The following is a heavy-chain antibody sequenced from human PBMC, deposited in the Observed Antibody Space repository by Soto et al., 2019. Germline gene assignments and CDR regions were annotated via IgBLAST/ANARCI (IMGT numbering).Heavy chain of an antibody. D-gene: IGHD5-18*01. V-gene: IGHV4-59*01. CDR3: ARSTGYGDSYFDY. Sequence: QVQLQESGPGLVKPSETLSLTCTGSGGSIRTYYWNWIRQPPGKGLEWIGYMYYGGSTTYNPSLKSRVTVSGDPSKNDFSLKLTSVTAADTAVYYCARSTGYGDSYFDYWGRGTLVTVSS. CDR1: GGSIRTYY. CDR2: MYYGGST. J-gene: IGHJ4*02.